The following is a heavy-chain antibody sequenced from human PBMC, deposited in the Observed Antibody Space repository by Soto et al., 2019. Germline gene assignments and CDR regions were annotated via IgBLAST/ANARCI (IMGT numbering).Heavy chain of an antibody. Sequence: EVQLVESGGGLVQPGGSLRLSCSASGFTFSNFWMHWVRQGPGKGLDWVSHISPDGSDIVYADSVKGRFIISRDNARNTVYLQMSSLAVEDTAMYYCTILPWEVAPSWGQGTLVTVSS. J-gene: IGHJ4*02. V-gene: IGHV3-74*01. CDR3: TILPWEVAPS. CDR2: ISPDGSDI. D-gene: IGHD1-26*01. CDR1: GFTFSNFW.